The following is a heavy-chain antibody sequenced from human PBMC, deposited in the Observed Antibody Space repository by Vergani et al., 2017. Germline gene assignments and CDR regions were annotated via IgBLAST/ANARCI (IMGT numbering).Heavy chain of an antibody. V-gene: IGHV1-69*06. J-gene: IGHJ6*02. D-gene: IGHD6-13*01. CDR3: TRVIAGEIAAGEDYYGMDV. CDR2: IIPIFGTA. CDR1: GGTFSSYA. Sequence: QVQLVQSGAEVKKPGSSVKVSCKASGGTFSSYAISWVRQAPGQGLEWMGGIIPIFGTANYAQKFQGRVTITADKSTSTAYMELSSLRCEDRAVYYCTRVIAGEIAAGEDYYGMDVWGQGTTVTVSS.